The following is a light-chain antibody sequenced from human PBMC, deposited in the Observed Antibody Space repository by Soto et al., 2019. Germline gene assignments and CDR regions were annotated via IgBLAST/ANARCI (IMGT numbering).Light chain of an antibody. V-gene: IGLV2-8*01. CDR3: SSYTTSGSFVV. CDR1: SSDIGAYIY. J-gene: IGLJ2*01. Sequence: QSALTQPPSASGSPGQSVTISCTGTSSDIGAYIYVSWYQQHPGKAPKLMISEVSRRPSGVSDRFSGSKSGNTASLTISGLQAGDEATYYCSSYTTSGSFVVFGGGTKLTVL. CDR2: EVS.